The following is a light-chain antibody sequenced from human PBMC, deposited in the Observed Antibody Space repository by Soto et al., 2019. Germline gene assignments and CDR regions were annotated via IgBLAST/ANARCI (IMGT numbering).Light chain of an antibody. CDR3: QHYFSYPYA. CDR2: TAS. CDR1: QSVLTW. V-gene: IGKV1-5*03. J-gene: IGKJ2*01. Sequence: DIQMTQSPATLSASVGDTVSITCRASQSVLTWLACYQQKPVKAPNLLIYTASRLRDGVPSRFSGSGSGTDFTLTISSLQTDHFASYFCQHYFSYPYAFGQGTKLEI.